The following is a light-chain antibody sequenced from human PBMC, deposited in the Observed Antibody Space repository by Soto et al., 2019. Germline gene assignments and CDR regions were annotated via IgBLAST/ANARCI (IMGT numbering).Light chain of an antibody. CDR3: LSADSSGTYRV. CDR2: KDS. J-gene: IGLJ3*02. CDR1: ALPKQF. Sequence: SYELTQPPSVSLSPGQTARITCSGDALPKQFACWYQQKPGQAPVLVISKDSERPSGIPERFSGSSSGTTVTLTISGVQAEDEADYYCLSADSSGTYRVFGGGTKVTVL. V-gene: IGLV3-25*03.